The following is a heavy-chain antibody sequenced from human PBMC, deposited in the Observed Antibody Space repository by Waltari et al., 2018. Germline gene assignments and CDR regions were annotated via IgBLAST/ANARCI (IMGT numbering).Heavy chain of an antibody. CDR3: AKDRGSGTYYFDY. V-gene: IGHV3-30*02. CDR1: GLTFSSYG. CDR2: IRYDGSNK. J-gene: IGHJ4*02. Sequence: QVQLVESGGGVVQPGGSLRLSCAASGLTFSSYGMHWVRQAPGKGLEWVAFIRYDGSNKYYADSVKGRFTISRDNSKNTLYLQMNSLRAEDTAVYYCAKDRGSGTYYFDYWGQGTLVTVSS. D-gene: IGHD3-10*01.